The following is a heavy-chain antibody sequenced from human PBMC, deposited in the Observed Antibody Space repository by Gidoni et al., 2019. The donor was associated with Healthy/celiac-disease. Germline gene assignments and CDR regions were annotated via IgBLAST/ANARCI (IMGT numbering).Heavy chain of an antibody. D-gene: IGHD3-10*01. CDR3: AKDRGMGFGESVKPHYYYYGMDV. CDR2: ISWNSGSI. V-gene: IGHV3-9*01. CDR1: GFTFDDYA. Sequence: EVQLVESGGGLVQPGRSLRLSCAASGFTFDDYAMHWVRQAPGKGLEWVSGISWNSGSIGYADSVKGRFTISRDNAKNSLYLQMNSLRAEDTALYYCAKDRGMGFGESVKPHYYYYGMDVWGQGTTVTVSS. J-gene: IGHJ6*02.